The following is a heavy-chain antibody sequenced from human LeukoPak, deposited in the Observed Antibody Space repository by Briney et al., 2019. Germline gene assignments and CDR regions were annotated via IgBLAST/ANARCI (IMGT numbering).Heavy chain of an antibody. CDR2: ISGSGGST. D-gene: IGHD3-10*01. J-gene: IGHJ6*02. V-gene: IGHV3-23*01. CDR1: GFTFSNYA. Sequence: GGSLRLSCAASGFTFSNYAMSWVRQAPGKGLEWVSAISGSGGSTYYADSVKGRFTISRDNSKNTLYLQMNSLRAEDTAVYYCAKNGVSYYYGMDVWGQGTTVTVSS. CDR3: AKNGVSYYYGMDV.